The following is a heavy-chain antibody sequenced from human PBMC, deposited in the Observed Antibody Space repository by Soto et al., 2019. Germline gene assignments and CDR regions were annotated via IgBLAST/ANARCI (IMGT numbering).Heavy chain of an antibody. D-gene: IGHD3-16*02. CDR3: ARGLGVWGSYRPTNLPDY. J-gene: IGHJ4*02. Sequence: GGSLRLSCAASGFTFSSYWMHWVRQAPGKGLVWVSRINSDGSSTSYADSVKGRFTISRDNAKNTLYLQMNSLRAEDTAVYYCARGLGVWGSYRPTNLPDYWGQGNLVTVSS. V-gene: IGHV3-74*01. CDR2: INSDGSST. CDR1: GFTFSSYW.